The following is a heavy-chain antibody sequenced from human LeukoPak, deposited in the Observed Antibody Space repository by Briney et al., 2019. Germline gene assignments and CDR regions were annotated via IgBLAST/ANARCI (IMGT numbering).Heavy chain of an antibody. CDR2: IKQDGSEK. V-gene: IGHV3-7*03. D-gene: IGHD3-10*01. CDR1: GFNVSGYW. J-gene: IGHJ5*01. Sequence: GGSLRLSCAVSGFNVSGYWMTWVRQAPGKGLEWVANIKQDGSEKNYVDSVKGRFTISRDNAENSLFLQMNSLRAEDTAVYYCARGSDWFDLWGQGTLVTVSS. CDR3: ARGSDWFDL.